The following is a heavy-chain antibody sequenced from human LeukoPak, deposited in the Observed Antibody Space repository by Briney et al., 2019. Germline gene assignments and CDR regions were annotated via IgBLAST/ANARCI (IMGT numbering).Heavy chain of an antibody. V-gene: IGHV3-23*01. J-gene: IGHJ6*03. CDR1: GFTFGNYA. D-gene: IGHD2-21*01. CDR3: AKGSASDSNYYMDV. Sequence: HPGGSLRLSCVVSGFTFGNYAMHWVRQAPGRGLEWVSVISGSGDYTHYADSVKGRLAISRDNFRYTVYLNMNSLGAEDTALYYCAKGSASDSNYYMDVWGKGTTVTVSS. CDR2: ISGSGDYT.